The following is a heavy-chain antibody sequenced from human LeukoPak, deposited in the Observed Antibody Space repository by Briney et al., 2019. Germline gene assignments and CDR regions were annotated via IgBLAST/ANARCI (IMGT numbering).Heavy chain of an antibody. CDR3: ARLGEYCSGGSCSYYFDY. J-gene: IGHJ4*02. CDR2: INAGNGNT. D-gene: IGHD2-15*01. V-gene: IGHV1-3*01. Sequence: GASVKVSCKASGYTFTSYAMHWVRQAPGQRLEWMGWINAGNGNTKYSQKFQSRVTITRDTSASTAYMELSSLRSEDTAVYYCARLGEYCSGGSCSYYFDYWGQGTLVTVSS. CDR1: GYTFTSYA.